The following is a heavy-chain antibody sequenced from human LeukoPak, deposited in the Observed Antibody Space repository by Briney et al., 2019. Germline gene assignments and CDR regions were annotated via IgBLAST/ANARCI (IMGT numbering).Heavy chain of an antibody. Sequence: SQTLSLTCTVSGGSISSGSYYWSWIRQPAGKGLEWIGRIYTSGSTNFNPSLKSRVTISVDTSKNQFSLKLSSVTAADTAVYYCARGRCSSTSCYTFDYWGQGTLVTVSS. V-gene: IGHV4-61*02. CDR2: IYTSGST. CDR1: GGSISSGSYY. CDR3: ARGRCSSTSCYTFDY. J-gene: IGHJ4*02. D-gene: IGHD2-2*01.